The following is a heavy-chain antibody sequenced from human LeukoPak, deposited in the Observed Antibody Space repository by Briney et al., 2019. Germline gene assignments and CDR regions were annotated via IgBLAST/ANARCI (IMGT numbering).Heavy chain of an antibody. V-gene: IGHV3-21*01. D-gene: IGHD6-13*01. CDR2: ISSSSSYI. CDR1: GFTFSSYS. J-gene: IGHJ6*03. CDR3: AKDHGSSSLYPDPGYYYYYMDV. Sequence: PGGSLRLSCAASGFTFSSYSMNWVRQAPGKGLEWVSSISSSSSYIYYADSVKGRFTISRDNAKNSLYLQMNSLRAEDTAVYYCAKDHGSSSLYPDPGYYYYYMDVWGKGTTVTISS.